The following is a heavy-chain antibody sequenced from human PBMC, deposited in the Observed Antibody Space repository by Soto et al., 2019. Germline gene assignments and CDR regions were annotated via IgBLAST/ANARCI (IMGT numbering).Heavy chain of an antibody. CDR1: GFTFSNAW. Sequence: EVQLVESGGGLVKPGGSLRLSCAASGFTFSNAWMSWVRQAPGKGLEWVGRIKSKTDGGTTDYAAPVKGRFTISRDDSKNTLYLQMNSLKTEDTAVYYCARGVPGYGGNSAILYFDYWGQGTLVTVSS. V-gene: IGHV3-15*01. CDR2: IKSKTDGGTT. CDR3: ARGVPGYGGNSAILYFDY. D-gene: IGHD2-21*02. J-gene: IGHJ4*02.